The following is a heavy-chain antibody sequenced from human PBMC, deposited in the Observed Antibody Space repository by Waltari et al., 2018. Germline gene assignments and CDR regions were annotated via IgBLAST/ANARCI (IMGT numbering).Heavy chain of an antibody. CDR2: IYHSGST. CDR1: GYSISSGYY. D-gene: IGHD2-15*01. J-gene: IGHJ2*01. CDR3: AISVTATAPLGHWYFDL. Sequence: QVQLQESGPGLVKPSETLSLTCAVSGYSISSGYYWGWLRQPPGKGLEWIGSIYHSGSTYYNPSLKSRVTISVDTSKNQFSLKLSSVTAADTAVYYCAISVTATAPLGHWYFDLWGRGTLVTVSS. V-gene: IGHV4-38-2*01.